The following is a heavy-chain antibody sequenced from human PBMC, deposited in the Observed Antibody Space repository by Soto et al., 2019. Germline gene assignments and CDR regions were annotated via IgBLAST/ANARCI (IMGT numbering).Heavy chain of an antibody. V-gene: IGHV4-34*01. Sequence: PSETLSLTCAVYGGSFSGYYWSWVRQPPGKGLEWIGAINHSGSTNCNPSLKSRVTISVDTSKNQFSLRLSSVAAADTAVYYCARGSSKWELNSNFDYWGQGTLVTVSS. CDR3: ARGSSKWELNSNFDY. CDR1: GGSFSGYY. D-gene: IGHD1-26*01. J-gene: IGHJ4*02. CDR2: INHSGST.